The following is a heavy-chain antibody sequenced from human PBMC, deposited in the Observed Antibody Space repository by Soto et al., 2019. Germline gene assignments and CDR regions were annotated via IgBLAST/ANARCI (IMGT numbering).Heavy chain of an antibody. Sequence: QVQLVESGGGVVQPGRSLRLSCAASGFTFSSYGMHWVRQAPGKGLEWVAVISYDGSNKYYADSVKGRFTISRDNSKNTLYLHMNSLRAEDKAVYYCAKETGYSSGWYHDYYYGMDDWGQGTTVTVSS. J-gene: IGHJ6*02. CDR3: AKETGYSSGWYHDYYYGMDD. V-gene: IGHV3-30*18. CDR2: ISYDGSNK. CDR1: GFTFSSYG. D-gene: IGHD6-19*01.